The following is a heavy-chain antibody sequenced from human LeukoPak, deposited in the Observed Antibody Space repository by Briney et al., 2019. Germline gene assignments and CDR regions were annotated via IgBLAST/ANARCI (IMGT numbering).Heavy chain of an antibody. Sequence: SETLSLTCAVYGGSFSGYYWSWIRQPPGKGLEWIGEINHSGSTNYNPSLKSRVIISVDTSKNQFSLKLSSVTAADTAVYYCARERSGSEIFARSFDIWGQGTMVTVSS. V-gene: IGHV4-34*01. CDR1: GGSFSGYY. J-gene: IGHJ3*02. CDR3: ARERSGSEIFARSFDI. CDR2: INHSGST. D-gene: IGHD3-3*01.